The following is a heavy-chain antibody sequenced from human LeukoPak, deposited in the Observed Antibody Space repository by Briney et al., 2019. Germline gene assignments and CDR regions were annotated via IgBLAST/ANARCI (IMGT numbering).Heavy chain of an antibody. CDR1: GFTFSSYW. CDR3: AKERTTRSLYYFDY. D-gene: IGHD3-16*02. V-gene: IGHV3-7*01. CDR2: IKQDGSEK. Sequence: PGGSLRLSCAASGFTFSSYWMSWVRQAPGKGLEWVANIKQDGSEKYYVDSVKGRFTISRDNAKNSLYLQMNSLRAEDTAVYYCAKERTTRSLYYFDYWGQGTLVTVSS. J-gene: IGHJ4*02.